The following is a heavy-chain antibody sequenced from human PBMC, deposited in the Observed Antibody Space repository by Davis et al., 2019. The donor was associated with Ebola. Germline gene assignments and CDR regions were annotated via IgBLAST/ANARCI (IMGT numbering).Heavy chain of an antibody. CDR2: VGASCDHI. CDR3: ARRILSPTRGGMDV. CDR1: GFTFSDYS. D-gene: IGHD2/OR15-2a*01. V-gene: IGHV3-48*02. Sequence: PGGSLRLSCAASGFTFSDYSMYWLRQAPGKGLEWVSHVGASCDHISYADSVKGRFIISRDNAHNSLYLQLNSLRDEDTAVYVCARRILSPTRGGMDVWGRGTTVIVSS. J-gene: IGHJ6*04.